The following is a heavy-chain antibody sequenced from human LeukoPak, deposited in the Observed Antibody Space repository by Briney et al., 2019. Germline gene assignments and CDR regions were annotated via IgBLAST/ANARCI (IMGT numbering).Heavy chain of an antibody. CDR3: ARGQYTSDWYYFDY. V-gene: IGHV3-23*01. Sequence: GGSLRLACAASGFTFSSFNNFAMSWFRQAPGEGLECVSVISGSGGSTYYADSMKGRFTISRDNAKNSLYLQMNSLRAEDTAVYYCARGQYTSDWYYFDYWGQGTLVTVSS. CDR2: ISGSGGST. D-gene: IGHD6-19*01. J-gene: IGHJ4*02. CDR1: GFTFSSFNNFA.